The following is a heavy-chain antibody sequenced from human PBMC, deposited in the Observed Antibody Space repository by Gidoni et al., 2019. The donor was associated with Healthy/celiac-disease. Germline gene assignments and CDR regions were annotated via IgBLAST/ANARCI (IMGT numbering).Heavy chain of an antibody. Sequence: EVQLLESGGGLVQPGGSLRLSCAASGFTFSSYARSWVRQAPGKGLGGVSAISGSGGSTYYADSVKGLFTISRDNSKNTLYLQMNSLRAEDTAVYYCAKDLQKGSSMNAFDIWGQGTMVTVSS. CDR2: ISGSGGST. V-gene: IGHV3-23*01. J-gene: IGHJ3*02. D-gene: IGHD2-15*01. CDR3: AKDLQKGSSMNAFDI. CDR1: GFTFSSYA.